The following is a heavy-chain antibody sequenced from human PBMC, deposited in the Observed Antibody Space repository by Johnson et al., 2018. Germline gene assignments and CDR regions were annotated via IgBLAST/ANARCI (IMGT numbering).Heavy chain of an antibody. Sequence: QVQLQQWGAGLLKPSETLSLTCAVYGGSFSGYSWSWIRQPPGKGLEWIGEINPSGSTDYNPSLKSRVTISVDTSKNQFSLRLGSVTGADTAVYFCAKGPIVVERGGYYYYGMDVWGQGTPVTVSS. V-gene: IGHV4-34*01. CDR1: GGSFSGYS. J-gene: IGHJ6*02. CDR2: INPSGST. D-gene: IGHD2-2*01. CDR3: AKGPIVVERGGYYYYGMDV.